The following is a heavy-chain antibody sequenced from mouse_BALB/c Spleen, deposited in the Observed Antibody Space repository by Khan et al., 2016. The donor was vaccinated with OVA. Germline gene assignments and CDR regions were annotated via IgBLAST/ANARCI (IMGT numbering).Heavy chain of an antibody. Sequence: VQLQESGAELVKPGASVKLSCKTSGYTFTSYYMYWVKQRPGQGLEWIGEIIPNNGGANFNEKFKSKATLTVDKSSSTAYMQLSSLTSEDSAVYYCTRSGYGSFAYWGQGTLVTVSA. CDR2: IIPNNGGA. CDR1: GYTFTSYY. J-gene: IGHJ3*01. CDR3: TRSGYGSFAY. V-gene: IGHV1S81*02. D-gene: IGHD2-2*01.